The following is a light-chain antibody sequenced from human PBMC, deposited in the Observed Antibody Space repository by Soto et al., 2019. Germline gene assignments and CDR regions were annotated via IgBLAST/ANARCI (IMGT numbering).Light chain of an antibody. J-gene: IGKJ4*01. Sequence: LTQSPGTLSLSPGERATPSCRASQSVSSNLAWYQQKPGQAPRLLIYGASTRATGIPARFSGSGSGTEFTLTISSLQSEDFAVYYCQQYNNWPLTFGGGTKVDIK. V-gene: IGKV3-15*01. CDR1: QSVSSN. CDR3: QQYNNWPLT. CDR2: GAS.